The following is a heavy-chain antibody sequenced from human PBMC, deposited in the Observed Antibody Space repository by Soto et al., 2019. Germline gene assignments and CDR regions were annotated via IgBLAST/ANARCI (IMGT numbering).Heavy chain of an antibody. CDR1: GYTFTSYY. Sequence: ASVKVSCKASGYTFTSYYMHWVRQAPGQGLEWMGIINPSGGSTSYAQKFQGRVTMTRHTSTSTVYMELSSLRSEDTAVYYCARVYSGYGGLAGQYYYYGMYFWGQVTTVTVSS. V-gene: IGHV1-46*01. D-gene: IGHD5-12*01. J-gene: IGHJ6*02. CDR3: ARVYSGYGGLAGQYYYYGMYF. CDR2: INPSGGST.